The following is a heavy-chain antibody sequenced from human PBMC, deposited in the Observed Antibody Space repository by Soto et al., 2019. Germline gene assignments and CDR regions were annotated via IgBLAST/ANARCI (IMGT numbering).Heavy chain of an antibody. CDR2: ISGSGGST. CDR3: AKENRLAYCGGDCYSRFDP. D-gene: IGHD2-21*02. J-gene: IGHJ5*02. CDR1: GFTFSSYA. Sequence: GGSLRLSCAASGFTFSSYAMSWVRQAPGKGLEWVSAISGSGGSTYYADSVKGRFTISRDNSKNTLYLQMNSLRAEDTAVYYCAKENRLAYCGGDCYSRFDPWGQGTLVNRLL. V-gene: IGHV3-23*01.